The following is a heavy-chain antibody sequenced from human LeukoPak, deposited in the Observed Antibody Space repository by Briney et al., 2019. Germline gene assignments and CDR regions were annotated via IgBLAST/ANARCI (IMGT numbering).Heavy chain of an antibody. Sequence: GGSLRLSCAASGFTFSSYAMHWVRQAPGKGLEWVGRIKPKTDGETTEYAAPVKDRFSISRDDSKSMMYLQMNSLKTEDTAVYYCITPLPYSAQGGQGTLVTVSS. J-gene: IGHJ4*02. D-gene: IGHD2-21*01. V-gene: IGHV3-15*07. CDR2: IKPKTDGETT. CDR3: ITPLPYSAQ. CDR1: GFTFSSYA.